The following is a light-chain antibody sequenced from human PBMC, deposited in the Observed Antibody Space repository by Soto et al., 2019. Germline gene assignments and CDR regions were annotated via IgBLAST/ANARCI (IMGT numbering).Light chain of an antibody. CDR3: SSYAGRGKLNVV. Sequence: QSALTQPPSASGSPGQSVTISCTGTSSDVGGYNYVSWYQQHPGKAPKLMIYEVNKRPSGVPDRFSGSKSGNTASLTVSGLQAEDEAGYYCSSYAGRGKLNVVFGGGTKLTVL. V-gene: IGLV2-8*01. J-gene: IGLJ2*01. CDR2: EVN. CDR1: SSDVGGYNY.